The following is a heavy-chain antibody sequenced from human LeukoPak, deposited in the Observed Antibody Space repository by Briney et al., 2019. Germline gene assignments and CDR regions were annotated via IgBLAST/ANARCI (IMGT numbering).Heavy chain of an antibody. Sequence: SVKVSFKASGGTFSSYAISWVRQAPGQGLEWMGGIIPIFGTANYAQKFQGRVAITADESTSTAYMELSSLRSEDTAVYYCASPNYTYYYDSSGPSGAFDIWGQGTMVTVSS. CDR3: ASPNYTYYYDSSGPSGAFDI. V-gene: IGHV1-69*13. D-gene: IGHD3-22*01. J-gene: IGHJ3*02. CDR2: IIPIFGTA. CDR1: GGTFSSYA.